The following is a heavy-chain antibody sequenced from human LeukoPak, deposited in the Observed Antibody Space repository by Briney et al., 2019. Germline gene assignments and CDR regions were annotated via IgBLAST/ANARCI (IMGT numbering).Heavy chain of an antibody. D-gene: IGHD6-19*01. V-gene: IGHV3-30*04. CDR1: GFTFSSYA. J-gene: IGHJ4*02. CDR3: ARVGIAVAGTVFDY. Sequence: GGSLRLSCAASGFTFSSYAMHWIRQAPGKGLEWVAVISYDGSNKYYADSVKGRFTISRDNSKNTLYLQMNSLRAEDTAVYYCARVGIAVAGTVFDYWGQGTLVTVSS. CDR2: ISYDGSNK.